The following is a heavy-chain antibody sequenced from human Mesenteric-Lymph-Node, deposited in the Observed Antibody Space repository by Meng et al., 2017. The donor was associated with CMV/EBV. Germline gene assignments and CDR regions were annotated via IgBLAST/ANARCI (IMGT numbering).Heavy chain of an antibody. Sequence: SETLSLTCTVSGGSISSSSYYWGWIRQPPGKGLEWIGSIYYSGSTYYNPSLKSRVTISVDTSKNQFSLKLSSVTAADTAVYYCASHSISVAGFDYWGQGTLVTVSS. V-gene: IGHV4-39*01. CDR3: ASHSISVAGFDY. J-gene: IGHJ4*02. D-gene: IGHD6-19*01. CDR1: GGSISSSSYY. CDR2: IYYSGST.